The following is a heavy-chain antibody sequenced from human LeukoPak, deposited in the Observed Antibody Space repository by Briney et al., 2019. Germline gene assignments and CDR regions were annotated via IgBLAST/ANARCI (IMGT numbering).Heavy chain of an antibody. CDR3: TKDDSSSWYDYFFDY. Sequence: GGSLRLSCATSGLAFSSSSMSWVRRAPGKGLEWVSTISGAGGSSWYAESVKGRFTTSRDNSMNSVSLQMSSLRVEDTAIYYCTKDDSSSWYDYFFDYWGQGTLVTVSS. V-gene: IGHV3-23*01. CDR1: GLAFSSSS. D-gene: IGHD3-22*01. J-gene: IGHJ4*02. CDR2: ISGAGGSS.